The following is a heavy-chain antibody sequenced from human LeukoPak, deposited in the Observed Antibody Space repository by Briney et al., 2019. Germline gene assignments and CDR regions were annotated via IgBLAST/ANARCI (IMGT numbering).Heavy chain of an antibody. D-gene: IGHD6-19*01. J-gene: IGHJ4*02. Sequence: PSQTLSLTCTVSGGSISSGGYYWSWIRQHPGKGLEWIGYIYYSGSTYYNPSLKSRVTISVDTSKNQFSLKLSSVTAADTAVYYCARQGLIAVADDYWGQGTLVTVSS. CDR2: IYYSGST. CDR1: GGSISSGGYY. V-gene: IGHV4-31*03. CDR3: ARQGLIAVADDY.